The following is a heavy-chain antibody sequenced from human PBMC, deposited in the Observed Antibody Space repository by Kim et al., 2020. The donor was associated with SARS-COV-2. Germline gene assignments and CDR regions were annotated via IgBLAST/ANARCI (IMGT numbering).Heavy chain of an antibody. CDR1: GYTFTSYY. V-gene: IGHV1-46*01. Sequence: ASVKVSCKASGYTFTSYYMHWVRQAPGQGLEWMGIINPSGGSTSYAQKFQGRVTMTRDTSTSTVYMELSSLRSEDTAVYYCARAELRYFDDSYYYGMDVWGQGTTVTVSS. CDR3: ARAELRYFDDSYYYGMDV. D-gene: IGHD3-9*01. J-gene: IGHJ6*02. CDR2: INPSGGST.